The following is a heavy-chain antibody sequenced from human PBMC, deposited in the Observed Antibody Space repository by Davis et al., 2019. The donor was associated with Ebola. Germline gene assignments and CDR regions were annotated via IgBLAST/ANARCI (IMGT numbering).Heavy chain of an antibody. Sequence: SETLSLTCAVYGGSFSGYYWSWIRQPPGKGLEWIGEINHSGSTNYNPSLKSRVTISVDTSKNQFSLKLSSVTAADTAVYYCARALYSSRWPEAAYWGQGTLVTVSS. CDR3: ARALYSSRWPEAAY. D-gene: IGHD6-13*01. CDR1: GGSFSGYY. CDR2: INHSGST. J-gene: IGHJ4*02. V-gene: IGHV4-34*01.